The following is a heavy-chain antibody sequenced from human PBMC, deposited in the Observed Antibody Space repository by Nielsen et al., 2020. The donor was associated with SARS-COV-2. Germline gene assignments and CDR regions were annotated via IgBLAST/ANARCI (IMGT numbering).Heavy chain of an antibody. CDR3: AKDNLPNYDFWSGYSYYYYYYMDV. Sequence: WLRQPPGKGLEWVSYISSSSSTIYYADSVKGRFTISRDNSKNTLYLQMNSLRAEDTAVYYCAKDNLPNYDFWSGYSYYYYYYMDVWGKGTTVTVSS. V-gene: IGHV3-48*01. J-gene: IGHJ6*03. CDR2: ISSSSSTI. D-gene: IGHD3-3*01.